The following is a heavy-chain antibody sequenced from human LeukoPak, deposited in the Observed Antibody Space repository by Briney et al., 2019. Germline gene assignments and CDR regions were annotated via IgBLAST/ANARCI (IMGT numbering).Heavy chain of an antibody. Sequence: SVKVSCKASGGTFSTYAINWVRQAPGQGLEWMGGIIPIFGTANYAQKFQGRVTITADESTSTAYMELSSLRSEDTAVYYCATRRTGLYYMDVWGKGTTVTVSS. V-gene: IGHV1-69*13. CDR3: ATRRTGLYYMDV. D-gene: IGHD1-14*01. CDR2: IIPIFGTA. J-gene: IGHJ6*03. CDR1: GGTFSTYA.